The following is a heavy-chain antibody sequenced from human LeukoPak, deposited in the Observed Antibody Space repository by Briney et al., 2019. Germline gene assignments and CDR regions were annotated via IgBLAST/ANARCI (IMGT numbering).Heavy chain of an antibody. CDR1: GGSINNYH. V-gene: IGHV4-59*01. D-gene: IGHD5-24*01. Sequence: SQTLSLTCTVSGGSINNYHWSWIRQPPGKGLEWIGYIYYSGSTSYNPSLKSRVTISVDTSKNQFSLKLSSVTAADTAVYYCARADGYNQELDYWGQGTLVTVSS. J-gene: IGHJ4*02. CDR2: IYYSGST. CDR3: ARADGYNQELDY.